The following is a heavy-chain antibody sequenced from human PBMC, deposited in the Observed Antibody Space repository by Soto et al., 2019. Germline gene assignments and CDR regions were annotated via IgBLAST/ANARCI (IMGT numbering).Heavy chain of an antibody. V-gene: IGHV4-30-2*01. J-gene: IGHJ6*02. CDR1: GGSISSGGYS. D-gene: IGHD2-2*01. Sequence: PSETLSLTCAVSGGSISSGGYSWSWIRQPPGKGLEWIGYIYHSGSTYYNPSLKSRVTISVDRSKNQFSLKLSSVTAADTAVYYCARNIGYCSSTSCSYRDYYYGMDVWGQGTLVTVFS. CDR3: ARNIGYCSSTSCSYRDYYYGMDV. CDR2: IYHSGST.